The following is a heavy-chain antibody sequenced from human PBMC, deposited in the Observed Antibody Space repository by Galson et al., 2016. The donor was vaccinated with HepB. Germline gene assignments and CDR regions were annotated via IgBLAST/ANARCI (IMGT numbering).Heavy chain of an antibody. J-gene: IGHJ6*02. D-gene: IGHD3-10*01. CDR1: GFTFDDYI. CDR2: IAWDGGGT. CDR3: AKGIGYYYYDLDV. Sequence: SLRLSCAASGFTFDDYIMHWVRQRPGKGLEWVSLIAWDGGGTFYADSVKGRFTISRDNSKNSLFLQMNSLSSEDTALYYCAKGIGYYYYDLDVWGQGTTVTVSS. V-gene: IGHV3-43*01.